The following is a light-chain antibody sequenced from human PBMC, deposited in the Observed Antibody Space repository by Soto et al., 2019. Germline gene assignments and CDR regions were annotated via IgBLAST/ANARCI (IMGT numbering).Light chain of an antibody. CDR1: NSDIGNYNF. Sequence: QSALTQPRSVSGSTGQSVTISCTGNNSDIGNYNFVSWYQQHPGKAPKVMIYDVSKRPSGVPDRFSGSKSGNTASLTISGLEAEDEADYYCCSYPGSHTWVFGGGTKLTVL. J-gene: IGLJ3*02. CDR2: DVS. V-gene: IGLV2-11*01. CDR3: CSYPGSHTWV.